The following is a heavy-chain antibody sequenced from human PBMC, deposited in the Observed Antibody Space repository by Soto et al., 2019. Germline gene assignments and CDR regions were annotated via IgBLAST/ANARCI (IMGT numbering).Heavy chain of an antibody. Sequence: PSETLSLTCAVSGGSISSGGYSWSWIRQPPGKGLEWIGYIYHSGSTYYNPSLKSRVTISVDRSKNQFSLKLSSVTAADTAVYYCAREAVFLSNWFDPWGQGTLVTVSS. CDR3: AREAVFLSNWFDP. CDR1: GGSISSGGYS. CDR2: IYHSGST. J-gene: IGHJ5*02. V-gene: IGHV4-30-2*01.